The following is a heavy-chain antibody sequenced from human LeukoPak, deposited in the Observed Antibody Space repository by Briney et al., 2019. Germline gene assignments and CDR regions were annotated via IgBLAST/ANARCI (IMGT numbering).Heavy chain of an antibody. J-gene: IGHJ4*02. CDR3: ARGGGSYAHALAFDY. Sequence: ASVKVSCKASGYTFTSYYMHWVRQAPGQGLEWMGWISTYNGNTNYAQKLQGRVTMTTDTSTSIAYMELRSLRSDDTAVYYCARGGGSYAHALAFDYWGQGTLVTVSS. CDR2: ISTYNGNT. CDR1: GYTFTSYY. V-gene: IGHV1-18*04. D-gene: IGHD1-26*01.